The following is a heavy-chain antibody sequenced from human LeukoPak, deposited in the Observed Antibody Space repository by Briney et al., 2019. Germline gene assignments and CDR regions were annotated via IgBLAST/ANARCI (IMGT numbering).Heavy chain of an antibody. J-gene: IGHJ3*02. CDR1: GYTFTGYY. D-gene: IGHD3-22*01. V-gene: IGHV1-2*06. CDR2: INPNSGGT. CDR3: AREGYYYDSSGGDAFDI. Sequence: ASVKVSCKASGYTFTGYYMHWVRQAPGQGLEWMGRINPNSGGTNYAQKFQGRVTMTRDTSISTAYMELSRPRSDDTAVYYCAREGYYYDSSGGDAFDIWGQGTMVTVSS.